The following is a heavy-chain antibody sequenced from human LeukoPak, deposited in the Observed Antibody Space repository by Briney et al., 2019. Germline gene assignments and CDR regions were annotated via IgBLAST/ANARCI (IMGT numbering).Heavy chain of an antibody. Sequence: SETLSLTCTASGGSISSYYWSWIRQPAGKGLEWVGRTYTSGSTNYNPSLKSRVTMSVDTSKNQFSLKLSSVTAADTAVYHCARGYSNSGSYVGWFDPWGQGTLVTVSS. V-gene: IGHV4-4*07. J-gene: IGHJ5*02. CDR1: GGSISSYY. CDR3: ARGYSNSGSYVGWFDP. D-gene: IGHD1-26*01. CDR2: TYTSGST.